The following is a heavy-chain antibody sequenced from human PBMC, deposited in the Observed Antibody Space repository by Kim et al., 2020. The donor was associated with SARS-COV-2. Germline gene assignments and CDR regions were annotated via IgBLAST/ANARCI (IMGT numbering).Heavy chain of an antibody. V-gene: IGHV6-1*01. CDR3: ARGTAVAGTKEGFDY. D-gene: IGHD6-19*01. CDR1: RDSVSTNTAV. CDR2: TYYRSKSYN. Sequence: SQTLSLACAISRDSVSTNTAVSHWTRQSPSRGLVWLARTYYRSKSYNDYEGSVKSRITINPDTSKNQFSLQLNSVTPGDTAVYYCARGTAVAGTKEGFDYWGQGTLVTVSS. J-gene: IGHJ4*02.